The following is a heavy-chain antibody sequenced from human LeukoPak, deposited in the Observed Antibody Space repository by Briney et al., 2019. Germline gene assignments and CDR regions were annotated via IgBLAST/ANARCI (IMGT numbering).Heavy chain of an antibody. CDR1: GGSISSDNYY. V-gene: IGHV4-61*02. J-gene: IGHJ3*02. Sequence: SETLSLTCTVSGGSISSDNYYWSWIRQPAGKGLEWIGRIYTSGSTNYNPSLKSRVTISVDTSKNQFSLKLSSVTAADTAVYYCARVPFMYDAPIWGQGTMVTVSS. CDR3: ARVPFMYDAPI. CDR2: IYTSGST. D-gene: IGHD3-3*01.